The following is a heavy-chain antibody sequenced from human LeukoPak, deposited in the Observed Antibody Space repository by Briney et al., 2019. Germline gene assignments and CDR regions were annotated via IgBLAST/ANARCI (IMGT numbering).Heavy chain of an antibody. J-gene: IGHJ6*02. CDR3: ARGASPTSFYYYYYGMDV. CDR1: GYTFTSYG. Sequence: ASVKVSCKASGYTFTSYGISWVRQAPGQGFEWMGWISAYNGNTNYAQKLQGRVTMTTDTSTSTAYMELRSLRSDDTAVYYCARGASPTSFYYYYYGMDVWGQGTTVTVSS. V-gene: IGHV1-18*01. CDR2: ISAYNGNT.